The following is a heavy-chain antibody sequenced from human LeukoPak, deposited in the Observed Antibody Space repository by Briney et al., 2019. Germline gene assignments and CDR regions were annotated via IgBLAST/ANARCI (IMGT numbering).Heavy chain of an antibody. D-gene: IGHD3-22*01. CDR2: TNTAGNTI. CDR1: GFTFREYF. V-gene: IGHV3-11*01. Sequence: GGSLRLSCAASGFTFREYFMSWIRQAPGRGLEWVAYTNTAGNTIYYADSMKGRFTISRDNAKNSLYLQMNTLRAEDTAVYYGARATYDSSAVDAFDIWGQGTMVTVSP. CDR3: ARATYDSSAVDAFDI. J-gene: IGHJ3*02.